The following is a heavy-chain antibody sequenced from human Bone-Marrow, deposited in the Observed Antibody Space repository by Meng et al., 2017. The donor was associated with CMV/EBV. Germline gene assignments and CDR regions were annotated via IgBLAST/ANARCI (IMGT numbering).Heavy chain of an antibody. J-gene: IGHJ6*02. D-gene: IGHD6-13*01. CDR2: IIPILGTA. CDR3: ARGGAGTDGMDV. CDR1: GGTLDSNA. V-gene: IGHV1-69*05. Sequence: SVKVSCKASGGTLDSNAISWVRQAPGQGLEWMGGIIPILGTANYAQRFQGRVTITTDESTSTVYMELSSLRSEDTAVYYCARGGAGTDGMDVWGQGTTVTVSS.